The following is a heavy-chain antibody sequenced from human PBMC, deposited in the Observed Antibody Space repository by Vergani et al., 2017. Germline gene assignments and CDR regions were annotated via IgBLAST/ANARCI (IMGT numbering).Heavy chain of an antibody. V-gene: IGHV4-39*01. J-gene: IGHJ4*02. CDR3: ASKRGACRAAYCHSYDF. CDR1: GDSVISTDYH. CDR2: MDYSGIT. Sequence: QVQLQESGPGLVKPSETLSLTCTVSGDSVISTDYHWGWIRQPPGKGLEWIGSMDYSGITSYNPSLESRISISFETPKNPFSLRLTSVTAADTAVYYCASKRGACRAAYCHSYDFWGPGTLVGVSS. D-gene: IGHD2-15*01.